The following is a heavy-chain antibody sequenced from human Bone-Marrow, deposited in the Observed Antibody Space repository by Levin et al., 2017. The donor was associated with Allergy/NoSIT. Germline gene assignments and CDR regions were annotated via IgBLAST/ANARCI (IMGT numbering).Heavy chain of an antibody. V-gene: IGHV1-2*04. J-gene: IGHJ3*02. Sequence: ASVKVSCKASGYTFTGYYMHWVRQAPGQGLEWMGWINPNSGGTNYAQKFQGWVTMTRDTSISTAYMELSRLRSDDTAVYYCARGGYYDYVWGTYAFDIWGQGTMVTVSS. CDR1: GYTFTGYY. D-gene: IGHD3-16*01. CDR3: ARGGYYDYVWGTYAFDI. CDR2: INPNSGGT.